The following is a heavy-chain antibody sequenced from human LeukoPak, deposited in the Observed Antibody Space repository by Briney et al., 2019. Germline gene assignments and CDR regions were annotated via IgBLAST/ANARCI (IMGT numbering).Heavy chain of an antibody. D-gene: IGHD2-15*01. Sequence: GSLSLSCAASGFTFSSFGIHWVRQAPGKGREWVAIVWYDGSNEYYADSVKGRFTISRDNSKNTLYLRMNSLRAEDTAVYYCARDVVAATQTFSYGMDVWGQGTTVTVSS. CDR3: ARDVVAATQTFSYGMDV. CDR2: VWYDGSNE. CDR1: GFTFSSFG. V-gene: IGHV3-33*01. J-gene: IGHJ6*02.